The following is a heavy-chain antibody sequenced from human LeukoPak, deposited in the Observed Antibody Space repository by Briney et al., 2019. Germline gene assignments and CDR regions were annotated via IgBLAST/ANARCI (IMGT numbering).Heavy chain of an antibody. V-gene: IGHV3-30-3*01. J-gene: IGHJ6*02. D-gene: IGHD2-15*01. CDR1: GFTLSTYA. CDR3: ARELRRLCSGGSCYRGYYYDGMDV. Sequence: GGSLRLSCAASGFTLSTYAMNWVRQAPGKGLEWVSLISFNGNIKHYADSVKGRFTISRDNSKNTLYLQMNSLRAEDTAVYYCARELRRLCSGGSCYRGYYYDGMDVWGQGTTVTVSS. CDR2: ISFNGNIK.